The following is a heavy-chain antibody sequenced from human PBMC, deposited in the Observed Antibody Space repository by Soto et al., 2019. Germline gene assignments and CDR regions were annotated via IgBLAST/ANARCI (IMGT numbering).Heavy chain of an antibody. J-gene: IGHJ6*02. V-gene: IGHV3-21*01. D-gene: IGHD3-10*01. CDR3: ARNYGSGSYYKAGTYYYGMDV. Sequence: EVQLVESGGGLVKPGGSLRLSCAASGFTFSSYSMNWVRQAPGKGLEWVSSISSSSSYIYYADSVKGRFTISRDNAKYSLYMKMNSLRAEDTAVYYCARNYGSGSYYKAGTYYYGMDVWGQGTTVTVSS. CDR2: ISSSSSYI. CDR1: GFTFSSYS.